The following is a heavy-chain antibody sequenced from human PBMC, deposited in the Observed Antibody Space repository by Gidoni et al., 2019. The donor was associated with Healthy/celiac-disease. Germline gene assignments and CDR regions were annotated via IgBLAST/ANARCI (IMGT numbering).Heavy chain of an antibody. Sequence: EVQLVESGGGLVKPGGSLRLSCAASGFTFSSYSMNWVRQAPGKGLEWVSSISSSSSYIYYADSVKGRFTISRDNAKNSLYLQMNSLRAEDTAVYYCARVPGGYCSSTSCYWRWFDPWGQGTLVTVSS. D-gene: IGHD2-2*01. CDR3: ARVPGGYCSSTSCYWRWFDP. CDR1: GFTFSSYS. CDR2: ISSSSSYI. V-gene: IGHV3-21*01. J-gene: IGHJ5*02.